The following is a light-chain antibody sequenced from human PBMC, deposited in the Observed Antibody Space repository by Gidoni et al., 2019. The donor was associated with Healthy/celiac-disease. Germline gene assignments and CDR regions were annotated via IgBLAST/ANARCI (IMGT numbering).Light chain of an antibody. V-gene: IGKV1-33*01. CDR1: QDISNY. Sequence: DIQMTQSPSSLSASVGDRVTITCQASQDISNYLNWYQQKPGKAPKLLIYDASNLETGVPSRFSGSGSATDFTFTISSLQPEDIATYYCQQYDNLPRTFXQXTKVXIK. CDR2: DAS. J-gene: IGKJ1*01. CDR3: QQYDNLPRT.